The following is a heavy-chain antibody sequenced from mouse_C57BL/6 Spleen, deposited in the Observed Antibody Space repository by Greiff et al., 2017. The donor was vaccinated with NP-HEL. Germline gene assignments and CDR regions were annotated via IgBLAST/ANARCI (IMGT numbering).Heavy chain of an antibody. J-gene: IGHJ1*03. D-gene: IGHD1-1*01. CDR3: ANYYGSSYDDYWYFDV. Sequence: EVQGVESGGGLVKPGGSLKLSCAASGFTFSDYGMHWVRQAPEKGLEWVAYISSGSSTIYYADTVKGRFTISRDNAKNTLFLQMTSLRSEDTAMYYCANYYGSSYDDYWYFDVWGTGTTVTVSS. CDR2: ISSGSSTI. V-gene: IGHV5-17*01. CDR1: GFTFSDYG.